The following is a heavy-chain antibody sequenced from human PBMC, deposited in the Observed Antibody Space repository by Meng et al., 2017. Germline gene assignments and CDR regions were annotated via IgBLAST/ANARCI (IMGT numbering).Heavy chain of an antibody. D-gene: IGHD3-22*01. CDR2: INHSGST. V-gene: IGHV4-34*01. J-gene: IGHJ4*02. Sequence: QVQLQQWGAGLVKPSETLSLTCAGYGGSFSGYYWSWIRQPPGKGLEWIGEINHSGSTNYNPSLKSRVTISVDTSKNQFSLKLSSVTAADTAVYYCAGITMSRAGDYWGQGTLVTVSS. CDR1: GGSFSGYY. CDR3: AGITMSRAGDY.